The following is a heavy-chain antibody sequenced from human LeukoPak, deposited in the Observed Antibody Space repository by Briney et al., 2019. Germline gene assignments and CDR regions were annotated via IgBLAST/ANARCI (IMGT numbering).Heavy chain of an antibody. D-gene: IGHD2-15*01. CDR3: ARVRSRRYCSGGSCYSNNAFDI. J-gene: IGHJ3*02. V-gene: IGHV3-23*01. Sequence: GGSLRLSCAGSGFTFSNYGMNWVRQAPGKGLEWGSTISASGGSAYYADSVKGRFTISRDNSKNTLYLQMNSLRAEDTAVYYCARVRSRRYCSGGSCYSNNAFDIWGQGTMVTVSS. CDR1: GFTFSNYG. CDR2: ISASGGSA.